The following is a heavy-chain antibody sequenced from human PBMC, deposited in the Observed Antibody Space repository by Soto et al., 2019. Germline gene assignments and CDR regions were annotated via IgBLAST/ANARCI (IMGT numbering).Heavy chain of an antibody. CDR2: ISSGGAA. J-gene: IGHJ3*02. CDR3: ARRHLGSFQI. V-gene: IGHV4-39*01. CDR1: GGSVSSTSSY. Sequence: AETLSLTCAVSGGSVSSTSSYWGWVRQPPGKGLAWIGHISSGGAAYYNPSLKSRVTISVDPSMNQFSLNLSSVTAADTAVYYRARRHLGSFQIWGQGTMVTVSS.